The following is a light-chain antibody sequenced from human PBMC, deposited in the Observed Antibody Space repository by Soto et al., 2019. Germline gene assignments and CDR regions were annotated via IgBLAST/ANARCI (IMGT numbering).Light chain of an antibody. CDR2: KAS. J-gene: IGKJ1*01. CDR3: QHYNSYPEA. Sequence: EIKVNKSPSTLSGSVGDRVTITCRASQTISSWLAWYQQKPGKAPKLLIYKASTLKSGVPSRFSGSGSGTEFTLTISSLQPDDFATYYCQHYNSYPEAFGQGTKVDIK. CDR1: QTISSW. V-gene: IGKV1-5*03.